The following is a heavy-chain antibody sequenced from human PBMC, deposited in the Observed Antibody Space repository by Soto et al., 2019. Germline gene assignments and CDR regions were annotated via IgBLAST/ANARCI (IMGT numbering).Heavy chain of an antibody. D-gene: IGHD3-10*01. J-gene: IGHJ4*02. CDR2: INTGNKNT. Sequence: QVQLVQSGAEVKKPGASVKLSCTTSGYNFANYAMHWVRQAPGQGLEWMGWINTGNKNTKYSENLQGRITITSDTSASTIYVELNSLRSEDTAIYYCARELRYDSGGSIYWGQGTLVTVSS. CDR1: GYNFANYA. V-gene: IGHV1-3*04. CDR3: ARELRYDSGGSIY.